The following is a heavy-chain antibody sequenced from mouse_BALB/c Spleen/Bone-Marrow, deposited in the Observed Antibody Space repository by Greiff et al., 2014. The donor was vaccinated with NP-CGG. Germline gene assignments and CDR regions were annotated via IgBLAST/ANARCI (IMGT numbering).Heavy chain of an antibody. J-gene: IGHJ2*01. CDR3: ARSGRLLRDSYFDY. CDR1: GYTFTSYT. Sequence: VQLQQSGAELARPGASVKMSCKASGYTFTSYTLHWVKQRPGQGLEWIGYINPSSGYTNYNQKFKDKATLTADISSSTAYMQMSSLLSEDSAVYYCARSGRLLRDSYFDYWGQGTTLTVSS. V-gene: IGHV1-4*01. D-gene: IGHD1-1*01. CDR2: INPSSGYT.